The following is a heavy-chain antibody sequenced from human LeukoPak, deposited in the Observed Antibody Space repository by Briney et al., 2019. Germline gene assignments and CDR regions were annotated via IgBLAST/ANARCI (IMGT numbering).Heavy chain of an antibody. D-gene: IGHD2-2*01. CDR1: GGSMRNYY. V-gene: IGHV4-59*01. Sequence: SKTLPLTCAVSGGSMRNYYWSWIRQPPGKGLEWIGYTYGSGSSSYNPSLRSRVSISIDTSKNQFSLNLSSVTAADTAVYYCARGGASSWYYFDFWGQGTLVTVSS. CDR2: TYGSGSS. J-gene: IGHJ4*02. CDR3: ARGGASSWYYFDF.